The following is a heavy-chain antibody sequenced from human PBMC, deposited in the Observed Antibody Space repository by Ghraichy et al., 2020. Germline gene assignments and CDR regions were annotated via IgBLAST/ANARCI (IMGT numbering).Heavy chain of an antibody. CDR2: TYYRSMWYF. Sequence: SQTLSLTCAISGDSVSSNGACWSWIRQSPSRGLEWLGRTYYRSMWYFDYQVSVRSRTTINPDTAKNKFSLQLNSVTPEDTAVYYCARTECIGNTCGVSFDYWGQGILVTVSS. V-gene: IGHV6-1*01. D-gene: IGHD2/OR15-2a*01. CDR3: ARTECIGNTCGVSFDY. J-gene: IGHJ4*02. CDR1: GDSVSSNGAC.